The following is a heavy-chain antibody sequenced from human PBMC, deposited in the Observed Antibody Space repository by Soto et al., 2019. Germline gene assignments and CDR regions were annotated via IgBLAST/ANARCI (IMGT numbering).Heavy chain of an antibody. CDR3: ARDGGFGELKY. J-gene: IGHJ4*02. D-gene: IGHD3-10*01. V-gene: IGHV1-69*18. Sequence: QVQLVQSGAELKKPGSSVKVSCKASGDTFSGYQIYWVRQAPGEGLEWMGRIIPVFGTTNDAQRFEGRVTFTADESTNTAYMELRGLLSEDTAVYYCARDGGFGELKYWGPGTLVTVSS. CDR2: IIPVFGTT. CDR1: GDTFSGYQ.